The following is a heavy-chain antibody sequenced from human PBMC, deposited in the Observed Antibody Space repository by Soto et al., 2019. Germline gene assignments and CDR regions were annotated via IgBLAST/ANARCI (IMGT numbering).Heavy chain of an antibody. CDR2: ISGSDGST. Sequence: GGSLRLSCAASGFTFSNYAMAWVRQAPGKGLEWVSAISGSDGSTYYADSVKGRFTISRDNSKNTLYLQMNSLRAEDTAVYYCAKARWGGGTCYSDMDVWGQGTTVTVSS. CDR1: GFTFSNYA. V-gene: IGHV3-23*01. CDR3: AKARWGGGTCYSDMDV. J-gene: IGHJ6*02. D-gene: IGHD2-15*01.